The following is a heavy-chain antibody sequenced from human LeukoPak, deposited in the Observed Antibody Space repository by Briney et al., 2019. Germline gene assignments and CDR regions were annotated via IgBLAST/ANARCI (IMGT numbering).Heavy chain of an antibody. CDR3: ARHRQLVPDY. V-gene: IGHV5-51*01. CDR2: IYPGDSDT. CDR1: VYSFTNDW. D-gene: IGHD6-13*01. J-gene: IGHJ4*02. Sequence: GESLKISRQASVYSFTNDWIGWVRQMPGKGLEWMGVIYPGDSDTRYTPSFQGQFTISVDKSISTAYLQCSSLKDSDTAMYYCARHRQLVPDYWGQGTLVTVSS.